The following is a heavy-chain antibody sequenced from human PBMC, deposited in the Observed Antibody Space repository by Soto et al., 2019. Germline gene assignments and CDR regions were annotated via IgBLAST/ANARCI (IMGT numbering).Heavy chain of an antibody. D-gene: IGHD1-26*01. J-gene: IGHJ4*02. V-gene: IGHV3-30-3*01. CDR2: ISYDGNNK. CDR1: GFTFSSYA. Sequence: QVQLVESGGGVVQPGRSLRLSCAASGFTFSSYAMHWVRQAPGKGLEWVTVISYDGNNKYYADSVEGRFTISRDNSKNTLYLQMNSLRTEDTGVYFCARGLIVGATDFDYWGQGTLVTVSS. CDR3: ARGLIVGATDFDY.